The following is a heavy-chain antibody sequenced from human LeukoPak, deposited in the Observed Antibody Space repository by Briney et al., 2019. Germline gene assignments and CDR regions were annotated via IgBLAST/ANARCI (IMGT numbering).Heavy chain of an antibody. Sequence: PSETLSLTCAVYGGSFSGYYWSWIRQPPGKGLEWIGGINHCGSTNYNPSLKSRVTISVDTSKNQFSLKLSSVTAADTAVYYCARRGRMTTVTKAYYYMDVWGKGTTVTVSS. D-gene: IGHD4-17*01. CDR2: INHCGST. CDR1: GGSFSGYY. CDR3: ARRGRMTTVTKAYYYMDV. J-gene: IGHJ6*03. V-gene: IGHV4-34*01.